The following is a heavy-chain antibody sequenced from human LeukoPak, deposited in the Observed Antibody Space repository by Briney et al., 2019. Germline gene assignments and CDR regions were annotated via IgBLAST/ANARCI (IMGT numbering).Heavy chain of an antibody. J-gene: IGHJ5*02. V-gene: IGHV3-30*12. CDR3: AKDPQGENWLDP. CDR1: GFTFSTYG. Sequence: PGRSLRLSCAASGFTFSTYGMHWVRQAPGKGXXXXXVXXXXXXNXXXXXXXKXXXXXXRDNSKNTLYLQMNSLRPEDTAVYYCAKDPQGENWLDPWGQGTLVTVSS. CDR2: XXXXXXNX.